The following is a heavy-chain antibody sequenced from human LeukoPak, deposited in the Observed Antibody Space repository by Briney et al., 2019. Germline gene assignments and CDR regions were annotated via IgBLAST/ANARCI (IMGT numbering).Heavy chain of an antibody. V-gene: IGHV3-53*01. CDR2: IYSGGST. CDR1: GFTVSSNY. CDR3: ARGNSYGYVLDY. D-gene: IGHD5-18*01. J-gene: IGHJ4*02. Sequence: TGGSLRLSCAASGFTVSSNYMSWVRQTPGKGLEWVSVIYSGGSTYYADSVKGRFTISRDNSKNTLYLQMNSLRAEDTAVYYCARGNSYGYVLDYWGQGTLVTVSS.